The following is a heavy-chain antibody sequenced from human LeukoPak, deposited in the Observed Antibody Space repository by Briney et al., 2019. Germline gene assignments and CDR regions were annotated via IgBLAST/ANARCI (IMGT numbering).Heavy chain of an antibody. D-gene: IGHD5-12*01. V-gene: IGHV3-53*01. Sequence: SGGSLRLSCAASGFTDSSNYMSWVRQAPGKGLEWVSVIYSGGSTYYADSVKGRFTISRDNSKNTLYLQMNSLRAEDTAVYYCARSEYSGYDMYYFDYWGQGTLVTVSS. CDR3: ARSEYSGYDMYYFDY. CDR1: GFTDSSNY. CDR2: IYSGGST. J-gene: IGHJ4*02.